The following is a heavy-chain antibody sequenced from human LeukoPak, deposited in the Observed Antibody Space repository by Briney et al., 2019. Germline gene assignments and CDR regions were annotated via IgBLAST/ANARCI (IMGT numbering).Heavy chain of an antibody. CDR3: ARSMITFGGVGTFDY. Sequence: GGSLTLSCAASGFTFSSYSMNWVRQAPGKGLEWVSSISSSSSYIYYADSVKGRFTISRDNAKNSLYLQMNSLRAEDTAVYYCARSMITFGGVGTFDYWGQGTLVTVSS. D-gene: IGHD3-16*01. CDR2: ISSSSSYI. CDR1: GFTFSSYS. J-gene: IGHJ4*02. V-gene: IGHV3-21*01.